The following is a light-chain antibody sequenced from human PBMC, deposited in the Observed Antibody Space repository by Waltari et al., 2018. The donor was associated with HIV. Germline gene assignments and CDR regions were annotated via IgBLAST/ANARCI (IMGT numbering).Light chain of an antibody. CDR3: AAWDASLSAWV. Sequence: QSVLTQPPSASGTPGQRVTISCSGSSSNIGSNYVYWYQQLPGTAPKLLIYMNNQRPSGVPDRFSGSKSGTSASLAISGHRSEDEADYYCAAWDASLSAWVFGGGTKLTVL. CDR2: MNN. J-gene: IGLJ3*02. V-gene: IGLV1-47*01. CDR1: SSNIGSNY.